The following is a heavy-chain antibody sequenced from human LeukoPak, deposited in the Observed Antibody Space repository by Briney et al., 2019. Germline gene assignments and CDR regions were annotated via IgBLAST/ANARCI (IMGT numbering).Heavy chain of an antibody. J-gene: IGHJ4*02. CDR2: IKQDGSEK. Sequence: PGGSLRLSCAASGFTFSSYWMSWVRQAPGKGLEWVANIKQDGSEKYYVDSVKGRFTISRDNAKNSLYLQMNSLRAEDTAVYYCARAPRSGYDLNYGDFTIFDYWGQGTLVTVSS. CDR3: ARAPRSGYDLNYGDFTIFDY. D-gene: IGHD4-17*01. CDR1: GFTFSSYW. V-gene: IGHV3-7*01.